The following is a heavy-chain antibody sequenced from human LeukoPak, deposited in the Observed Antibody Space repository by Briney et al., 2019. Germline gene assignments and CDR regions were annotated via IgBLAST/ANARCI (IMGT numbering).Heavy chain of an antibody. D-gene: IGHD3-9*01. CDR2: ISGSGSST. J-gene: IGHJ4*02. CDR3: ALFDWLLRYFDY. CDR1: GFTFSSYA. V-gene: IGHV3-23*01. Sequence: GGSLRLSCAASGFTFSSYAMSWVRQAPGKGLEWVSAISGSGSSTYYADSVKGRFTISRDNSKNTLYLQMNSLRDEDTAVYYCALFDWLLRYFDYWGQGTLSPSPQ.